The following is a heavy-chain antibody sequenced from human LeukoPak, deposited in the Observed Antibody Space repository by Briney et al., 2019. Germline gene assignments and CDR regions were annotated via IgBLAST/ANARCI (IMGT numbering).Heavy chain of an antibody. CDR2: INPGDSDT. J-gene: IGHJ4*02. D-gene: IGHD2-2*03. CDR1: GYTFTNYW. CDR3: ARWLGYCSSTTCYQPFDY. Sequence: GESLKISCKGSGYTFTNYWIGWVRQMPGKGPEWMRIINPGDSDTRYSPSFQGQVTISADKSISTAYLQWSSLQASDTAMYYCARWLGYCSSTTCYQPFDYWGQGTLVTVSS. V-gene: IGHV5-51*01.